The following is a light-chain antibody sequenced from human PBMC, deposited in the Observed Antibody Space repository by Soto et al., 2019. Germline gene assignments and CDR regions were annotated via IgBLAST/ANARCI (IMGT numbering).Light chain of an antibody. CDR1: QGISSY. CDR3: QQLNSYPYT. Sequence: DLQLTQSPSFLSASVGDRVTITCRASQGISSYLAWYQQKPGKAPKLLIYAAFTLQSGVPSRFSGSGPWTEFTLPISSLQPEDFATDYCQQLNSYPYTFGQGTKLEIK. J-gene: IGKJ2*01. CDR2: AAF. V-gene: IGKV1-9*01.